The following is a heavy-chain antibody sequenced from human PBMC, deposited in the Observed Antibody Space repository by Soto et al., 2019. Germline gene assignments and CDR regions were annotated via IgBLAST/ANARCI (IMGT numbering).Heavy chain of an antibody. CDR2: IKQDGSEN. CDR1: GFTFRSYW. Sequence: EVQLVESGGGLVQPGGSLRLSCAASGFTFRSYWMSWVRQTPGKGLEWVANIKQDGSENYYVDSVKGRFTISRDNAENSLYLQMKSLRVDDTAVYYCANMDYGDYGTGAFDIWDQGTMVTVSS. J-gene: IGHJ3*02. CDR3: ANMDYGDYGTGAFDI. D-gene: IGHD4-17*01. V-gene: IGHV3-7*01.